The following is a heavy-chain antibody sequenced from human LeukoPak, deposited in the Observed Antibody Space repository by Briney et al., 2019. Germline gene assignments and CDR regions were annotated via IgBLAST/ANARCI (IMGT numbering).Heavy chain of an antibody. CDR2: FDPEDGET. D-gene: IGHD3-22*01. CDR3: ATASDYYDSSGYSRGWFDP. CDR1: GYTLTELS. J-gene: IGHJ5*02. V-gene: IGHV1-24*01. Sequence: ASVKASCKVSGYTLTELSMHWVRQAPGKGLEWMGGFDPEDGETIYAQKFQGRVTMTEDTSTDTAYMELSSLRSEDTAVYYCATASDYYDSSGYSRGWFDPWGQGTLVTVSS.